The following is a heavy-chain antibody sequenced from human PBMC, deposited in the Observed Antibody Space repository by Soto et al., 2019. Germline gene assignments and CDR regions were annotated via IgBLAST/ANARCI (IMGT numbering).Heavy chain of an antibody. Sequence: QVQLVESGGGVVQPGRSLRLSCAASGFTFSNYDIHWVRQAPGKGLEWVAVISYDGTIKYYADSVKGRFTMSRDNSKNTLYLQMNSLRAEDTAVYNCAKVSGPMTTVTTFDYWGQGTLVTVSS. D-gene: IGHD4-17*01. CDR2: ISYDGTIK. V-gene: IGHV3-30*18. CDR1: GFTFSNYD. CDR3: AKVSGPMTTVTTFDY. J-gene: IGHJ4*02.